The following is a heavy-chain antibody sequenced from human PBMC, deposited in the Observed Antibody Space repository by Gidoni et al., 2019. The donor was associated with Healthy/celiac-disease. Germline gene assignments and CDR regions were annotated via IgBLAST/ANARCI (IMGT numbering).Heavy chain of an antibody. J-gene: IGHJ6*02. CDR2: ISSSSSYI. CDR3: ARDRSSSKFFYYYGMDV. CDR1: GFTFSSYS. D-gene: IGHD6-6*01. Sequence: EVQLVESVGGLVKPGVSLRLSCAASGFTFSSYSMNWVRQAPGKGLEWVSSISSSSSYIYYADSVKGRFTIYRDNAKNSLYLQMNSLRAEDTAVYYCARDRSSSKFFYYYGMDVWGQGTTVTVSS. V-gene: IGHV3-21*01.